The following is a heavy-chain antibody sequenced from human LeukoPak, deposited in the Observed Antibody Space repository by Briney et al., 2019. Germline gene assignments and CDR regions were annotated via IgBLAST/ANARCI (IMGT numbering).Heavy chain of an antibody. V-gene: IGHV3-48*03. Sequence: GGSLRLSCAASGFTFSTYEMDWVRQAPGKGLEWISYISNGVTTILYADSVKGRFPISREDAKNSLYLQMNSLRAEDTALYYCAREIWQSGSRCYDAFDVWGQGTMVTVSS. J-gene: IGHJ3*01. D-gene: IGHD2-15*01. CDR1: GFTFSTYE. CDR3: AREIWQSGSRCYDAFDV. CDR2: ISNGVTTI.